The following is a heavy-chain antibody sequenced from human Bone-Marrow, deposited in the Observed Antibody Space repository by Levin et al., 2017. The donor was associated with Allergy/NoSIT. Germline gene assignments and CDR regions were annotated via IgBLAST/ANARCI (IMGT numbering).Heavy chain of an antibody. CDR1: GDSISSRSHY. Sequence: NTSETLSLTCTVSGDSISSRSHYWGWIRQPPGKGLEWIGSIYDSGSTHYNPSLKSRVTISADTSKNQFSLKLSSVTAADTATYYCARLSRDFWSGYSDLWGQGTLVTVSS. V-gene: IGHV4-39*01. CDR2: IYDSGST. CDR3: ARLSRDFWSGYSDL. D-gene: IGHD3-3*01. J-gene: IGHJ5*02.